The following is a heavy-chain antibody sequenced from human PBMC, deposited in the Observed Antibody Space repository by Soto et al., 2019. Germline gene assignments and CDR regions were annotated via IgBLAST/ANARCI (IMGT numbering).Heavy chain of an antibody. V-gene: IGHV4-30-2*05. CDR1: GGSISSGGYS. Sequence: SETLSLTCTVSGGSISSGGYSWSWIRQPPGKGLEWIGYIYHSGSTYYNPSLKSRVTISVDTSKNQFSLKLSSVTAADTAVYYCARGAVADFDYWGQGTLVTVSS. CDR3: ARGAVADFDY. D-gene: IGHD2-15*01. CDR2: IYHSGST. J-gene: IGHJ4*02.